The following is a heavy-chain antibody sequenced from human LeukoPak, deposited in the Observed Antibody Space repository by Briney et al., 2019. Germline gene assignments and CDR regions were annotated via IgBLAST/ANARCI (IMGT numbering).Heavy chain of an antibody. CDR1: GYSINSGHY. J-gene: IGHJ6*03. Sequence: SETLSLTCTVSGYSINSGHYWGWIRQPPGKRLEWIGSISYSGNTYYNPTLKSRIIISVDTSKNQFSLNLTSVTAADAAVYYCASGLTGYSSSWYHYYYMDVWGKGTTVTVSS. CDR3: ASGLTGYSSSWYHYYYMDV. D-gene: IGHD6-13*01. V-gene: IGHV4-38-2*02. CDR2: ISYSGNT.